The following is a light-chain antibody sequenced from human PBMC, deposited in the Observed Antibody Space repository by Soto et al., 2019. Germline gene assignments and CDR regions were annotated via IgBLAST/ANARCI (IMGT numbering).Light chain of an antibody. Sequence: DIVMTQSPDSLAVSLGERATMNCKCSRSVLYKSNNKNHLAWYQQKPGQPPQLIIYWASTRESGVPERFSGSGSATDFTLTISSLEDEDVAFYWCHQYFDVPFTFGGGTKVEI. CDR1: RSVLYKSNNKNH. J-gene: IGKJ4*01. CDR3: HQYFDVPFT. V-gene: IGKV4-1*01. CDR2: WAS.